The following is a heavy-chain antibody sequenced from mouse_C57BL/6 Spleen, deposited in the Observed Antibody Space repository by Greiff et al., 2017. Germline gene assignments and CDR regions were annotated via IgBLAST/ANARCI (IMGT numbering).Heavy chain of an antibody. CDR3: ARNDYPAWFAY. Sequence: EVKLMESGGGLVKPGGSLKLSCAASGFTFSDYGMHWVRQAPEKGLEWVAYISSGSSTIYYADTVKGRFTISRDNAKNTLFLQMTSLRSEDTAMYYCARNDYPAWFAYWGQGTLVTVSA. V-gene: IGHV5-17*01. J-gene: IGHJ3*01. D-gene: IGHD2-4*01. CDR2: ISSGSSTI. CDR1: GFTFSDYG.